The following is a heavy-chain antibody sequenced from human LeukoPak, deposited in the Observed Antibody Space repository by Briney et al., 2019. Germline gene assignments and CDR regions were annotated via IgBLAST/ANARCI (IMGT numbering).Heavy chain of an antibody. V-gene: IGHV3-9*01. CDR1: GFTFDDYA. J-gene: IGHJ4*02. Sequence: GGSLRLSCAASGFTFDDYAMHWVRQAPGKGLEWVSGISWNSGSIGYADSVKGRFTISRDNSKNTLYLQMNSLRAEDTAVYYCAKYGKVTTGPDYWGQGTLVTVSS. D-gene: IGHD4-17*01. CDR3: AKYGKVTTGPDY. CDR2: ISWNSGSI.